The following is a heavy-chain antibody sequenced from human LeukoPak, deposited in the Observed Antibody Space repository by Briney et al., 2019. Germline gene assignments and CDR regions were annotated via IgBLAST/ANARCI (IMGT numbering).Heavy chain of an antibody. V-gene: IGHV3-48*04. J-gene: IGHJ4*02. CDR1: GFIFSSYS. CDR3: ARGLSGIAAAGKLFDY. Sequence: GGSLRLSCAASGFIFSSYSMNWVRQAPGKGLEWVSYISSSSSTIYYADSVKGRFTISRDNAKNSLYLQMNSLRAEDTAVYYCARGLSGIAAAGKLFDYWGQGTLVTVSS. D-gene: IGHD6-13*01. CDR2: ISSSSSTI.